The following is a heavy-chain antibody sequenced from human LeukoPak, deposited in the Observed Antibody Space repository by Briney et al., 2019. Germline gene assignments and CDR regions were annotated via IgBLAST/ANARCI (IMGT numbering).Heavy chain of an antibody. J-gene: IGHJ5*02. D-gene: IGHD3-10*01. V-gene: IGHV3-33*08. CDR2: IWYDGSNI. CDR1: DFSFSNYG. CDR3: ARDPTSGSFRNWFDP. Sequence: GGSLRLSCAASDFSFSNYGMHWVRQAPGKGLEWVAVIWYDGSNIHYADSVKGRFTISRDNSNNTLFLQMDSLRAEDTAVYYCARDPTSGSFRNWFDPWGQGTLVTVSS.